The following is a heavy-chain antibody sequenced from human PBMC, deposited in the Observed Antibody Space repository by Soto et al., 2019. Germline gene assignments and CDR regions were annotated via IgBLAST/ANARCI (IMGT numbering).Heavy chain of an antibody. D-gene: IGHD6-13*01. J-gene: IGHJ4*02. Sequence: GGSLRLSCAASGFTFSSYAMRWVRQAPGKGLEWVSAVSGSGGSTYYADSVKGRFTISRDNSKNTLYLQMNRLRAEDTAVYYCARRGPGTYFDYWGQGTLVTVSS. CDR1: GFTFSSYA. CDR2: VSGSGGST. CDR3: ARRGPGTYFDY. V-gene: IGHV3-23*01.